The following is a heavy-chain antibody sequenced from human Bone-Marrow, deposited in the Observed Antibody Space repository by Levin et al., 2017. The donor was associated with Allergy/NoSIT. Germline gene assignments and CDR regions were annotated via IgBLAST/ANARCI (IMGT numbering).Heavy chain of an antibody. CDR3: AREGDSSAYYIDFDY. CDR1: GFSFNDHS. J-gene: IGHJ4*02. D-gene: IGHD6-19*01. V-gene: IGHV3-72*01. CDR2: TRNKANIYTT. Sequence: GGSLRLSCAASGFSFNDHSMNWVRQAPGKGPEWVGRTRNKANIYTTEYAASVKGRFTISRDDSRSSLFLQMNSLQTEDTAVYYCAREGDSSAYYIDFDYWGQGTLVTVSS.